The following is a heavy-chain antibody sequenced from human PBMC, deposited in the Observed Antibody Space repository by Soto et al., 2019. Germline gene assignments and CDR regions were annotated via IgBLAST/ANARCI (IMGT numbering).Heavy chain of an antibody. J-gene: IGHJ6*03. Sequence: ASVKVSCKASGYTFTSYDINWVRQATGQGLEWMGWMNPNSGNTGYAQKFQGRVTMTRNTSISTAYMELSSLRSEDTAVYYCARVGEDSGYDFRYYYYYYMDVWGKGTTVTVSS. CDR2: MNPNSGNT. D-gene: IGHD5-12*01. CDR1: GYTFTSYD. V-gene: IGHV1-8*01. CDR3: ARVGEDSGYDFRYYYYYYMDV.